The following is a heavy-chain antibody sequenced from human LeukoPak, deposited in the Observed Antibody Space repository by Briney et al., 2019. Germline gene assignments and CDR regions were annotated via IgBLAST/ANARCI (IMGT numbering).Heavy chain of an antibody. D-gene: IGHD4-17*01. V-gene: IGHV3-33*01. Sequence: PGRSLRLSCAASGFTFSSYGMHWVRQAPGKGLEWVAVIWYDGSNKYYADPVKGRFTISRDNSKNTLYLQMNSLRAEDTAVYYCAGDYSARDYWGQGTLVTVSS. CDR3: AGDYSARDY. CDR1: GFTFSSYG. J-gene: IGHJ4*02. CDR2: IWYDGSNK.